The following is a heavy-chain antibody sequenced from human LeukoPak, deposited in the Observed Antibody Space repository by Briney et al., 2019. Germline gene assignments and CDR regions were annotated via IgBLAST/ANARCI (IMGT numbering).Heavy chain of an antibody. CDR2: IPYDGSNK. CDR1: GFTFSHYG. Sequence: SGGSLRLSCAASGFTFSHYGMHWVRQAPGKGLEWVSYIPYDGSNKYYADSVKGRFTIFRDNSKNTLFLQMNSLRPEDTAVYYCAKDWNYYGSGSYYDSWGYWGQGTLVTVSS. J-gene: IGHJ4*02. D-gene: IGHD3-10*01. V-gene: IGHV3-30*02. CDR3: AKDWNYYGSGSYYDSWGY.